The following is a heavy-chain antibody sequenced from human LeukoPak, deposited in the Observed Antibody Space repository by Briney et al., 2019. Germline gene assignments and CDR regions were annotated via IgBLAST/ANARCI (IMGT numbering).Heavy chain of an antibody. D-gene: IGHD3-9*01. CDR3: ARGSRYYDILTGPRAYYYYYMDA. Sequence: SVKVSCKASGGTFGSYAISWVRQAPGQGLEWMGGIIPIFGTANYAQKFQGRVTITADESTSTAYMELSSLRSEDTAVYYCARGSRYYDILTGPRAYYYYYMDAWGKGTTVTISS. J-gene: IGHJ6*03. V-gene: IGHV1-69*13. CDR1: GGTFGSYA. CDR2: IIPIFGTA.